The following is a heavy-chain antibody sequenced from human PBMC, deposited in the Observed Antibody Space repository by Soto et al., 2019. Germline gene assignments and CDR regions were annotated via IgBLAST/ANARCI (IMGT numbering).Heavy chain of an antibody. CDR1: GFTFSSYA. CDR2: ISGSGGST. D-gene: IGHD2-21*01. J-gene: IGHJ1*01. V-gene: IGHV3-23*01. Sequence: PGGSVRLSCAASGFTFSSYAMSWVRQAPGKGLEWVSAISGSGGSTYYADSVKGRFTISRDNSKNTLYLQMNSLRAEDTAVYYCAKARDKGRLQGTAEYFQNWGHGT. CDR3: AKARDKGRLQGTAEYFQN.